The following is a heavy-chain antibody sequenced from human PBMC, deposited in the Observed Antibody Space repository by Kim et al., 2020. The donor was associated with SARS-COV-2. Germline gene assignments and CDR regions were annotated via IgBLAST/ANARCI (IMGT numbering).Heavy chain of an antibody. V-gene: IGHV4-34*01. J-gene: IGHJ6*04. CDR2: INHSGST. CDR1: GGSFSGYY. CDR3: ARVVVAAKAMDV. D-gene: IGHD2-15*01. Sequence: SETLSLTCAVYGGSFSGYYWSWIRQPPGKGLEWIGEINHSGSTNYNPSLKSRVTISVDTSKNQFSLKLSSVTAADTAVYYCARVVVAAKAMDVWGKGTTVTVSS.